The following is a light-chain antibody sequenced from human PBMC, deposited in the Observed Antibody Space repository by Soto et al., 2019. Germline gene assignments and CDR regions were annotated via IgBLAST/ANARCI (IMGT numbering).Light chain of an antibody. Sequence: IHMTQSPSSVSASVGDRVTITCRASQAISSWLAWYQQRPGKAPKLLIYAASSLQSGAPSRFSGSVSETDFTLNISSLQPEDFATYYCQQSDSFPPTFGQGTKVEIK. CDR1: QAISSW. CDR2: AAS. V-gene: IGKV1-12*01. J-gene: IGKJ1*01. CDR3: QQSDSFPPT.